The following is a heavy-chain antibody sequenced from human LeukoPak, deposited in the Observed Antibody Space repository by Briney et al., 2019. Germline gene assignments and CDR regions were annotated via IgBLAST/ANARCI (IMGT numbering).Heavy chain of an antibody. Sequence: GESLKISCKGSGYSFTSYWISWVRQMPGKGLEWMGIIYPGDSDTRYSPSFQGQVTISADKSISTAYLQWSSLKASDTAMYYCARSYCGGDCYPYYYYYGMDVWGQGTTVTVSS. V-gene: IGHV5-51*01. CDR1: GYSFTSYW. CDR2: IYPGDSDT. J-gene: IGHJ6*02. CDR3: ARSYCGGDCYPYYYYYGMDV. D-gene: IGHD2-21*02.